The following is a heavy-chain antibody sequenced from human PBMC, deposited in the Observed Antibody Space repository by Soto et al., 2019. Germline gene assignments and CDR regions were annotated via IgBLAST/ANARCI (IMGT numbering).Heavy chain of an antibody. CDR3: ARVSSHFNWFDP. J-gene: IGHJ5*02. D-gene: IGHD3-3*02. CDR1: GYTFTSYA. CDR2: INAGNGNT. V-gene: IGHV1-3*01. Sequence: GASVKVSCKASGYTFTSYAMHWVRQAPGQRLEWMGWINAGNGNTKYSQKFQGRVTITRDTSASTAYMELSSLRSEDTAVYYCARVSSHFNWFDPWGQGTLVTVS.